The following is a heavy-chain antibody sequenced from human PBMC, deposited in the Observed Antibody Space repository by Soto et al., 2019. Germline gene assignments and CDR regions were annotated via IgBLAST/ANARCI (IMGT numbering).Heavy chain of an antibody. J-gene: IGHJ6*02. CDR3: ARDRITVVRGVNPPYYHYGMDV. V-gene: IGHV4-30-4*01. Sequence: QVQLQESGPGLVKPSQTLSLTCTVSGGSISSGDYYWSWIRQPPGKGLEWIGYIYYSGSTYYNPSLKSRVTISVDTSKNQFSLKLSSVTAADTAVYYCARDRITVVRGVNPPYYHYGMDVWGQGTTVTVSS. CDR1: GGSISSGDYY. CDR2: IYYSGST. D-gene: IGHD3-10*01.